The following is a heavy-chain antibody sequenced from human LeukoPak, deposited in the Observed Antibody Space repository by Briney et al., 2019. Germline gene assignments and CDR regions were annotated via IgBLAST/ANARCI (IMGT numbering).Heavy chain of an antibody. Sequence: GGSLRLSCAASGFTFSGYDMSWVRQAPGKGLEWVSYTSSSSSTIYYADSVKSRFTISRDNAKNSLYLQMNSLRAEDTAVYYCARLRYYGMDVWGQGTTVTVSS. J-gene: IGHJ6*02. CDR2: TSSSSSTI. CDR3: ARLRYYGMDV. V-gene: IGHV3-48*04. CDR1: GFTFSGYD.